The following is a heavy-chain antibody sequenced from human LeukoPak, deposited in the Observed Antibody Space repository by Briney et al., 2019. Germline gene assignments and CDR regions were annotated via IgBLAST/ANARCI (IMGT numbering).Heavy chain of an antibody. V-gene: IGHV3-33*01. J-gene: IGHJ5*02. CDR1: GFTFSSYG. CDR3: ARNKWRDDSSGYYLGH. D-gene: IGHD3-22*01. CDR2: IWYDGSNK. Sequence: PGGSLRLSCAASGFTFSSYGMHWVRQAPGKGLEWVAVIWYDGSNKYYADSVKGRFTISRDNSKNTLYLQMNSLRAEDTAVYYCARNKWRDDSSGYYLGHWGQGTLVTVSS.